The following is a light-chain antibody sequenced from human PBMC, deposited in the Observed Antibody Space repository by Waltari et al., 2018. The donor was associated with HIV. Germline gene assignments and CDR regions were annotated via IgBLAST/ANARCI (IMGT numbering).Light chain of an antibody. V-gene: IGKV3-20*01. J-gene: IGKJ1*01. Sequence: EIVLTQSPGTLSLSPGERATLSCRASQSVSSSYLAWYQQKPGQAPRLLIYGASSRATGIPDRFSGSGSGTDFILTISRLGPEDSAVYYCHQYGSSPRGTFGQGTKVEIK. CDR3: HQYGSSPRGT. CDR1: QSVSSSY. CDR2: GAS.